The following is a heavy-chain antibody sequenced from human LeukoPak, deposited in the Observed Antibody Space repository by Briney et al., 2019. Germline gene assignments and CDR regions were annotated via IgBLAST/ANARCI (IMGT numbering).Heavy chain of an antibody. V-gene: IGHV3-53*01. CDR3: ANAGVTTTVYYYYYYMDV. CDR1: GFTVSSNY. CDR2: IYSGGST. Sequence: PGGSLRLSCAASGFTVSSNYMSWVRQAPGKGLAWASVIYSGGSTYYADSVKGRFTISRDNSKNTLYLQMNSLRAEDTAVYYCANAGVTTTVYYYYYYMDVEGKGTPVTVSS. J-gene: IGHJ6*03. D-gene: IGHD1-1*01.